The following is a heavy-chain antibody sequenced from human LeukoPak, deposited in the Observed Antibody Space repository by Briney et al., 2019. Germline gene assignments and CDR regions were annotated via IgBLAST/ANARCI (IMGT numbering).Heavy chain of an antibody. Sequence: SETLSLTCTVSGDSIGSSSYYWGWIRQPPGKGLEWIGSIFYSGSTYYNPSLKSRVSISLDISKNQFYLKLSSVTAADTAVYYCARQLPRGSSRDYYFDYWGQGTLVTVSS. D-gene: IGHD1-26*01. V-gene: IGHV4-39*07. J-gene: IGHJ4*02. CDR2: IFYSGST. CDR1: GDSIGSSSYY. CDR3: ARQLPRGSSRDYYFDY.